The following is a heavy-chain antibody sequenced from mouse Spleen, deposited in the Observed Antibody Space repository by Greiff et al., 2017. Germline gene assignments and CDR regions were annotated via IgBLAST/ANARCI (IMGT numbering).Heavy chain of an antibody. CDR3: ATTVVAQRYYFDY. CDR2: ISSGSSTI. V-gene: IGHV5-17*01. D-gene: IGHD1-1*01. CDR1: GFTFSDYG. Sequence: EVQLVESGGGLVKPGGSLKLSCAASGFTFSDYGMHWVRQAPEKGLEWVAYISSGSSTIYYADTVKGRFTISRDNAKNTLFLQMTSLRSEDTAMYYCATTVVAQRYYFDYWGQGTTLTVSS. J-gene: IGHJ2*01.